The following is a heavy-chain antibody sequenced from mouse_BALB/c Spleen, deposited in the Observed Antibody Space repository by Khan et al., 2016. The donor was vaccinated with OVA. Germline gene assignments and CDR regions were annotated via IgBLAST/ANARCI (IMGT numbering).Heavy chain of an antibody. CDR2: IFPGDGST. V-gene: IGHV1S56*01. Sequence: QVQLQQSGAELVKPGASVKLSCKASGYTFTSYDINWVRQRPEQGLEWIGWIFPGDGSTKYNEKFKGKTTLTTDKSSSTAYMQLSRLTSEDSAVYFGARHYYGSTRYWYFDVWGAGTTVTVSS. J-gene: IGHJ1*01. CDR3: ARHYYGSTRYWYFDV. CDR1: GYTFTSYD. D-gene: IGHD1-1*01.